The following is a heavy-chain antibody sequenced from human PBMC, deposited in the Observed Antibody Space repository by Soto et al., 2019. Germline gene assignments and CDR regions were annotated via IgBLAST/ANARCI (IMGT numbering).Heavy chain of an antibody. CDR2: IWYDGSNK. J-gene: IGHJ4*02. Sequence: WGSLRLSCAASGFTFISYGIHFFRHSPGKGLEWVAVIWYDGSNKYYADSVKGRFTISRDNSKNTLYLQMNSLRAEDTAVYYCARAAGYSSGWSPDDWGQGTRVTVSA. V-gene: IGHV3-33*01. CDR1: GFTFISYG. CDR3: ARAAGYSSGWSPDD. D-gene: IGHD6-19*01.